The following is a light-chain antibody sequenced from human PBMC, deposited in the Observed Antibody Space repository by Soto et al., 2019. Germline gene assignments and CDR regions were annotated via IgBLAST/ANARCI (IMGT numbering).Light chain of an antibody. J-gene: IGLJ2*01. Sequence: QSALTQPHSASGSPGQSVTISCTGASSDIGSYNFVSWYQQHPYKAPKLLLYDVTQRPSGVPDRFSGSQSGNTASLTVSGLLAEDEDDYDCTSYAGSNFPVVFGGGTKLTVL. CDR2: DVT. CDR3: TSYAGSNFPVV. V-gene: IGLV2-8*01. CDR1: SSDIGSYNF.